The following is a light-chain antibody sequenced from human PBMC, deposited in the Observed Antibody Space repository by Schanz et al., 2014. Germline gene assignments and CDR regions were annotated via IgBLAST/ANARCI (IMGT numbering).Light chain of an antibody. Sequence: DIQMPQSPSSLSASVGDRVTITCRASQSISSYLNWYQQKPGKAPKLLIYAASSLQSGVPSRFSGSGSGTDFTLTISSLQPEDFATYYCQQSYSPYTFGQGTKLEIK. CDR3: QQSYSPYT. CDR1: QSISSY. CDR2: AAS. J-gene: IGKJ2*01. V-gene: IGKV1-39*01.